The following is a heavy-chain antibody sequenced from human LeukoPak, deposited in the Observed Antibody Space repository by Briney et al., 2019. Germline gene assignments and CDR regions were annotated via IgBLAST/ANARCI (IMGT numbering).Heavy chain of an antibody. D-gene: IGHD6-13*01. CDR2: FDPEDGET. J-gene: IGHJ4*02. CDR1: GYTFTSYG. Sequence: ASVKVSFKASGYTFTSYGISWVRQAPGKGLEWMGGFDPEDGETIYAQKFQGRVTMTEDTSTDTAYMELSSLRSEDTAVYYCATLGIAAAGTIDYWGQGTLVTVSS. CDR3: ATLGIAAAGTIDY. V-gene: IGHV1-24*01.